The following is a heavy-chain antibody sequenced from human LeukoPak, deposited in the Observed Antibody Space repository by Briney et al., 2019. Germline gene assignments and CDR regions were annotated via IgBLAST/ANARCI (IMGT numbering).Heavy chain of an antibody. CDR2: MNPNSGNT. CDR3: ARNTMIDYYYYYMDV. J-gene: IGHJ6*03. CDR1: GYTFTSYD. D-gene: IGHD3-22*01. V-gene: IGHV1-8*03. Sequence: ASVKVSCKASGYTFTSYDINWVRQATGQGLEWMGWMNPNSGNTGYAQKFQGRVTITRNTSISTAYMELSSLRSEDTAVYYCARNTMIDYYYYYMDVWGKGTTVTVSS.